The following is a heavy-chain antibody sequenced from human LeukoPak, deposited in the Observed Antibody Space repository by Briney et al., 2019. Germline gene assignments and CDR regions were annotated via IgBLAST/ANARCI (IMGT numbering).Heavy chain of an antibody. CDR3: ARQGRDGYNVYYMDV. J-gene: IGHJ6*03. Sequence: TSETLSLTCTVSGGSISGSSYYWGWIRQPPWKGLEWIGSIYYSGSTYYNPSLKSRVTISVDTSKNQFSLKLSSVTAADTAVYYCARQGRDGYNVYYMDVWRKGTTVTVSS. D-gene: IGHD5-24*01. V-gene: IGHV4-39*01. CDR2: IYYSGST. CDR1: GGSISGSSYY.